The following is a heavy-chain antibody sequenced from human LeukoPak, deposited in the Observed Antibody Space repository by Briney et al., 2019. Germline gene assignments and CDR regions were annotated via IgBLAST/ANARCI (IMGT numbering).Heavy chain of an antibody. CDR2: ISSSSSYI. CDR1: GFTFSSYS. V-gene: IGHV3-21*04. CDR3: AKNVAPREYGMDV. Sequence: GGSLRLSCAASGFTFSSYSMNWVRQAPGKGLEWVSSISSSSSYIYYADSVKGRFTISRDNSKNTLYLQMNSLRAEDTAVYYCAKNVAPREYGMDVWGQGTTVTVSS. D-gene: IGHD5-12*01. J-gene: IGHJ6*02.